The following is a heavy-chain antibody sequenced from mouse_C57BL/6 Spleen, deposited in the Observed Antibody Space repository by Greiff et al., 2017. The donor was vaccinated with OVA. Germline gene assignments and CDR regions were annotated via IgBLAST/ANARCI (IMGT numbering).Heavy chain of an antibody. V-gene: IGHV1-52*01. J-gene: IGHJ2*01. CDR3: ARWRGYDGYYFDY. Sequence: QVQLQQPGAELVRPGSSVKLSCKASGYTFTSYWMHWVKQRPIQGLEWIDNIDPSDSETHYTQKFKDKATLTVDKSSSTAYMQLSSLTSEDSAVYYGARWRGYDGYYFDYWGQGTTLTVSS. D-gene: IGHD2-2*01. CDR1: GYTFTSYW. CDR2: IDPSDSET.